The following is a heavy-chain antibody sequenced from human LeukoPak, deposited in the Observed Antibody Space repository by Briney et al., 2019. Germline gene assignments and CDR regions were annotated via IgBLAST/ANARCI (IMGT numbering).Heavy chain of an antibody. J-gene: IGHJ4*02. V-gene: IGHV3-23*01. D-gene: IGHD2-15*01. Sequence: GGSLRLSCAASGFTFYNYDMTWVRQAPGKGLEWVSGISGNGAGTYYADSVKGRFTISRDTSKSTLYLQMNSLRAEDTAVYYCAKRSGDSYYLDSWGQGTLVTVSS. CDR3: AKRSGDSYYLDS. CDR2: ISGNGAGT. CDR1: GFTFYNYD.